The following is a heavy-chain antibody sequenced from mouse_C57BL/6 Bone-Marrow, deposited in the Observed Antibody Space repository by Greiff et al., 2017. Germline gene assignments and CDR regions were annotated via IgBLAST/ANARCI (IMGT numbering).Heavy chain of an antibody. J-gene: IGHJ1*03. CDR2: IYPGSGNT. Sequence: VQLQQSGPELVKPGASVKISCKASGYSFTSYYIHWVKQRPGQGLEWIGWIYPGSGNTKYNEKFKGKATLTADTSSSTAYMQLSRLTSEDSAVYYCARSGLITTVVAWYCDVWGTGTTVTVSS. CDR1: GYSFTSYY. V-gene: IGHV1-66*01. CDR3: ARSGLITTVVAWYCDV. D-gene: IGHD1-1*01.